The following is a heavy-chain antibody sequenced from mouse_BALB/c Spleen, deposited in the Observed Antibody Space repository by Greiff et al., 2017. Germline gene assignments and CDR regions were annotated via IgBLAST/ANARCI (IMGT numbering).Heavy chain of an antibody. J-gene: IGHJ3*01. V-gene: IGHV14-1*02. CDR2: IDPENGNT. CDR3: ARTAGTVAY. D-gene: IGHD3-3*01. CDR1: GFNINDYY. Sequence: EVQLQQSGAELVRPGALVKLSCKASGFNINDYYMHWVKQRPEQGLEWIGWIDPENGNTISDPKFQGKASITADTSSNTAYLQLSSLTSEDTAVYCCARTAGTVAYWGQGTLVTVSA.